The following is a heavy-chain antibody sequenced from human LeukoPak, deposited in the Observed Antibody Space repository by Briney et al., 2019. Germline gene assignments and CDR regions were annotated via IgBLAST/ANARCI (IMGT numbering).Heavy chain of an antibody. CDR2: IRSKANGYAT. V-gene: IGHV3-73*01. D-gene: IGHD6-13*01. Sequence: GGSLRLSCAASGFTFSGSAMHWVRQASGKGLEWVGRIRSKANGYATAYAESVKGRFTISRDDSENTACLQMNSLKIEDTAVYYCTSGLIAAGGENFDYWGQGTLVTVSS. J-gene: IGHJ4*02. CDR1: GFTFSGSA. CDR3: TSGLIAAGGENFDY.